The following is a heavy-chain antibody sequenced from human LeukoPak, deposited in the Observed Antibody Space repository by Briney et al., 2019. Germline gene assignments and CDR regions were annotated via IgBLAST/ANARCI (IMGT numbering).Heavy chain of an antibody. Sequence: ASVKVSCKASGYTFTNYDINWVRQATGQGLEWMGWMNPNSGSTGYAQKFQGRVTMTRDTSISTAYMQLSSLRSDDTAVYYCARGMVGDFWSGQDDAFDIWGQGTMVTVSS. CDR2: MNPNSGST. CDR1: GYTFTNYD. D-gene: IGHD3-3*01. CDR3: ARGMVGDFWSGQDDAFDI. V-gene: IGHV1-8*01. J-gene: IGHJ3*02.